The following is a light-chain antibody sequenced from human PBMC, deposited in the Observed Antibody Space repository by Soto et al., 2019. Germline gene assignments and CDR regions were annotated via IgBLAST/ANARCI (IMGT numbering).Light chain of an antibody. J-gene: IGKJ1*01. V-gene: IGKV3-20*01. CDR1: HSVGSY. CDR3: QQYGSSPPT. Sequence: SLSPATLSVSKGERATLSCRASHSVGSYLAWYQQKPGQAPRLLIYDASSRATGIPDRFSGSGSGTDFTLTISRLEPEDFAVYYCQQYGSSPPTFGQGTKVDIK. CDR2: DAS.